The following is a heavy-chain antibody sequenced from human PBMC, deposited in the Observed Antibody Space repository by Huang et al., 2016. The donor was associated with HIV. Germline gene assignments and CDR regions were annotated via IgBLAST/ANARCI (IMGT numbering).Heavy chain of an antibody. CDR2: IEHSGTT. CDR1: GGTFSGYF. Sequence: QVQLHQWGTALVKPSETLTLTCAVYGGTFSGYFWTWIRQPPGKGLEWIAGIEHSGTTNYTTSLKRRVILSTDASKSQFSLRLTSVSDADTAMYYCVRASWLRRLFDFWGQGTLVSVSS. CDR3: VRASWLRRLFDF. J-gene: IGHJ4*02. D-gene: IGHD3-16*01. V-gene: IGHV4-34*01.